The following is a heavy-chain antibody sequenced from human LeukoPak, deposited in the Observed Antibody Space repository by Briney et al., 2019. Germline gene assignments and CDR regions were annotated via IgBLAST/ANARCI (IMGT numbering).Heavy chain of an antibody. CDR2: INTNTGNP. Sequence: ASVKVSCKASGYTFSSYAMNWVRQAPGQGLEWVGWINTNTGNPTYARGFTGRFVFSLDTSVSTAYLHISSLQAEDTAVYYCARSNNDGDYLGVGFDYWGQGTLVTVSS. J-gene: IGHJ4*02. CDR1: GYTFSSYA. D-gene: IGHD4-17*01. CDR3: ARSNNDGDYLGVGFDY. V-gene: IGHV7-4-1*02.